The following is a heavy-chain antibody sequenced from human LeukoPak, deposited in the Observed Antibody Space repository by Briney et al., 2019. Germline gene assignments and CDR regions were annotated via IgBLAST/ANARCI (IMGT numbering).Heavy chain of an antibody. CDR2: IRSKANSYAT. CDR1: GFTFSGSA. J-gene: IGHJ4*02. D-gene: IGHD4-17*01. CDR3: TTPTTTVTTEVHFDY. V-gene: IGHV3-73*01. Sequence: GGSLRLSCAASGFTFSGSAMHWIRQASGKGLEWVGRIRSKANSYATAYAASVKGRFTISRDDSKNTAYLQMNSLKTEDTAVYYSTTPTTTVTTEVHFDYWGQGTLVTVSS.